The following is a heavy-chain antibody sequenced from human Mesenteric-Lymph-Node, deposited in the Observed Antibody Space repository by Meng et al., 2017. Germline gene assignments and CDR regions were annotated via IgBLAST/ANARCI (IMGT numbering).Heavy chain of an antibody. CDR2: INHSGST. V-gene: IGHV4-34*01. CDR3: ARGFVKYTVTRVGNWFDP. Sequence: QVQVEQLGAGLLEPSETLSLTCAVYGGSFSGYYWSWIRQPPGKGLEWIGEINHSGSTNYNPSLKSRVTISVDTSKNQFSLKLSSVTAADTAVYYCARGFVKYTVTRVGNWFDPWGQGTLVTVSS. J-gene: IGHJ5*02. D-gene: IGHD4-17*01. CDR1: GGSFSGYY.